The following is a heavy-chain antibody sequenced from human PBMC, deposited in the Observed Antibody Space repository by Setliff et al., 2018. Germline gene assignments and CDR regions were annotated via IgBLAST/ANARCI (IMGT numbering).Heavy chain of an antibody. Sequence: GSLRLSCAASGLTFSSDAMTWVRQTPGKGLEWVSVISSDGTSIYYADSVKGRFTISRDNSKNTLYLQMNRLRAEDTAIYYCARCSGLHGHYPHFNYWGQGTLVTVSS. CDR1: GLTFSSDA. CDR2: ISSDGTSI. V-gene: IGHV3-23*03. D-gene: IGHD4-17*01. CDR3: ARCSGLHGHYPHFNY. J-gene: IGHJ4*02.